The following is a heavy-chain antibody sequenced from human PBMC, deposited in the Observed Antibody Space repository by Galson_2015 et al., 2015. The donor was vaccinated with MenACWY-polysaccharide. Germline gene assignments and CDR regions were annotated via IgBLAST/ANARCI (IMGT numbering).Heavy chain of an antibody. CDR1: GFTFRTHG. J-gene: IGHJ4*02. D-gene: IGHD2/OR15-2a*01. CDR2: INYNGNNK. Sequence: SLRLSCAASGFTFRTHGMHWVRQAPGKGLEWVAFINYNGNNKYYAESVKGRFTISRDNSKNALSLQMNSLRAEDTAVYFCAKEYTTDLYYFDSRGQGTPVTVSS. V-gene: IGHV3-30*02. CDR3: AKEYTTDLYYFDS.